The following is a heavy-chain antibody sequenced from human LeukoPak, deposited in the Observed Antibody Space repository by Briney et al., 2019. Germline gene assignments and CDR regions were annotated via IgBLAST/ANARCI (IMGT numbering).Heavy chain of an antibody. CDR2: IKQDGSEK. Sequence: GGSLRLSCAASGFTFSSYWMSWVRQAPGKGLEWVANIKQDGSEKYYVDSVKGRFTISGDNAKNSLYLQMNSLRAEDTAVYYCARDWRLDWFDPWGQGTLVTVSS. V-gene: IGHV3-7*01. CDR3: ARDWRLDWFDP. D-gene: IGHD3-3*01. J-gene: IGHJ5*02. CDR1: GFTFSSYW.